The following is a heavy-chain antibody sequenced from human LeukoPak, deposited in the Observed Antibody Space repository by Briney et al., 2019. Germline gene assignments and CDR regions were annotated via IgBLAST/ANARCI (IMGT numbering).Heavy chain of an antibody. J-gene: IGHJ4*02. D-gene: IGHD6-19*01. CDR2: ISSNGGST. CDR1: GFTFSSYA. V-gene: IGHV3-64*01. Sequence: GGSLRLSCAASGFTFSSYAMHWVRQAPGKGLEYVSAISSNGGSTYYANSVKGRFTISRDNSKNTLYLQMGSLRAEDMAVYYCARSILSGWTHCFDYWGQGTLVTVSS. CDR3: ARSILSGWTHCFDY.